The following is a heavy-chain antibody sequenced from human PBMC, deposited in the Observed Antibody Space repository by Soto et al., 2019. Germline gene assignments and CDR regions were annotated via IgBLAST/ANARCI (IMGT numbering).Heavy chain of an antibody. D-gene: IGHD5-12*01. J-gene: IGHJ4*02. Sequence: QLQLQESGPGLVKPSETLSLTCTVSGGSISSSSYYWGWIRQPPGKGLEWIGSIYYSGSTYYNPSLKTRVTISLDTAKNQFSLKPNSVTAADTAVYFCARHGGYDIFDYWGQGTLVTVSS. CDR2: IYYSGST. V-gene: IGHV4-39*01. CDR3: ARHGGYDIFDY. CDR1: GGSISSSSYY.